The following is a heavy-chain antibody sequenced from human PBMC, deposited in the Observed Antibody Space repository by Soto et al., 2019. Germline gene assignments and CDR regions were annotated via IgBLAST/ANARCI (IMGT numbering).Heavy chain of an antibody. CDR2: VSGSNGKT. Sequence: ASVKVSCKASGYTFINHGISWVRQAPGQGLEWMGWVSGSNGKTKYAQKFQGRVTMTRETSTSTAHMELRNLTSDDTAVYFCARDFYPLAYYFDPWGQGTLVPSP. J-gene: IGHJ4*02. CDR3: ARDFYPLAYYFDP. CDR1: GYTFINHG. V-gene: IGHV1-18*04.